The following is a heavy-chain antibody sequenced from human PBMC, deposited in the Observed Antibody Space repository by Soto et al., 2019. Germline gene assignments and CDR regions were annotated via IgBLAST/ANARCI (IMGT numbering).Heavy chain of an antibody. J-gene: IGHJ3*02. V-gene: IGHV1-69*13. CDR2: IIPIFGTA. CDR1: GGTFSSYA. CDR3: SYYDSSGPGDAFDI. Sequence: GASVKVSCKASGGTFSSYAISWVRQAPGQGLEWMGGIIPIFGTANYAQKFQGRVTITADESTSTAYMELSSLRSEDTAVYYCSYYDSSGPGDAFDIWGQGTMVTVSS. D-gene: IGHD3-22*01.